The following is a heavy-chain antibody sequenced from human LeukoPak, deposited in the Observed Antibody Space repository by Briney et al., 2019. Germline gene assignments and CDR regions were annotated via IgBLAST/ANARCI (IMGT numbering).Heavy chain of an antibody. Sequence: PSETLSLTCAVYGGSFSGYYWSWIRQPPGKGLEWIGEINHSGSTNYNPSLKSRVTISVDTSKNQFSLRLSSVTAADTAVYYCARATWGSYRYPPHFDYWGQGTLVTVSS. D-gene: IGHD3-16*02. V-gene: IGHV4-34*01. CDR2: INHSGST. CDR1: GGSFSGYY. CDR3: ARATWGSYRYPPHFDY. J-gene: IGHJ4*02.